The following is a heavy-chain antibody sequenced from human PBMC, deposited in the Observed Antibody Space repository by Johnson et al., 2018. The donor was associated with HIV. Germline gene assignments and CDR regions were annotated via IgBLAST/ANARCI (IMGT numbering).Heavy chain of an antibody. D-gene: IGHD3-22*01. CDR2: ISGSGGST. Sequence: VQLVESGGGLVQPGGSLRLSCAASGFTFSSYAMSWVRQAPGKGLEWVSAISGSGGSTYYADSVKGRFTISRDNSKNTLYLQMNSLRAEDTAVYYCAKDRITYYYDSSGYYYGTVFYAFDIWGQGTMVTVSS. CDR3: AKDRITYYYDSSGYYYGTVFYAFDI. J-gene: IGHJ3*02. V-gene: IGHV3-23*04. CDR1: GFTFSSYA.